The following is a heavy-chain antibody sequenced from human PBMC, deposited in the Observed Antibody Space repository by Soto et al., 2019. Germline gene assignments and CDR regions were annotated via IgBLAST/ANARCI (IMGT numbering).Heavy chain of an antibody. CDR1: GGTFSSYT. CDR2: IIPILGIA. J-gene: IGHJ6*02. V-gene: IGHV1-69*04. CDR3: ARDVRSYGYVVDYYYGMDV. Sequence: SVKVSCKASGGTFSSYTISWVRQAPGQGLEWMGRIIPILGIANYAQKFQGRVTITADKSTSTAYMEMSSLRTEDTAVYYCARDVRSYGYVVDYYYGMDVWGQGTTVTVSS. D-gene: IGHD5-18*01.